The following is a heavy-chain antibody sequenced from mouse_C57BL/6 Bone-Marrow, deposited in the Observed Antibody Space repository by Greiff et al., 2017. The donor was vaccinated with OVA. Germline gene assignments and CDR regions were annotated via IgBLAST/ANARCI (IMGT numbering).Heavy chain of an antibody. V-gene: IGHV1-63*01. CDR3: ARVGLPIGPWYFDV. CDR1: GYTFTNYW. D-gene: IGHD2-4*01. CDR2: IYPGGGYT. J-gene: IGHJ1*03. Sequence: VHLVESGAELVRPGTSVKMSCKASGYTFTNYWIGWAKQRPGHGLEWIGDIYPGGGYTNYNEKFKGKATLTADKSSSTAYMQFSSLTSEDSAIYYCARVGLPIGPWYFDVWGTGTTVTVSS.